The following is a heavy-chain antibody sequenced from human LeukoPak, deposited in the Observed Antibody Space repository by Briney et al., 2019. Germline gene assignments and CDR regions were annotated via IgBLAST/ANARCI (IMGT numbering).Heavy chain of an antibody. CDR2: IYPGDSDT. CDR3: ARLPYYYGSGSYYPLFDY. CDR1: GYSFTSYW. Sequence: GESLKISCKGSGYSFTSYWIGWVRQMPGKGLEWMGIIYPGDSDTRYSPSFQGQVTISADKSISTAYLQWSSLKASDTAMYYCARLPYYYGSGSYYPLFDYWGQGTLVTVSS. V-gene: IGHV5-51*01. D-gene: IGHD3-10*01. J-gene: IGHJ4*02.